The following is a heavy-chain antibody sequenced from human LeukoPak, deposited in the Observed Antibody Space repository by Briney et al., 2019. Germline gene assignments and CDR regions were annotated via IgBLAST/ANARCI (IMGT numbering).Heavy chain of an antibody. J-gene: IGHJ4*02. CDR1: GFTFSSYA. CDR2: ISGCGGST. CDR3: ANRGWELDY. V-gene: IGHV3-23*01. D-gene: IGHD1-26*01. Sequence: GGTLRLSCAASGFTFSSYAMSWVRQAPGKGLEWVSAISGCGGSTYYADSVKGRFTISRDNSKNTLYLQMNSLRAEDTAVYYCANRGWELDYWGQGTLVTVSS.